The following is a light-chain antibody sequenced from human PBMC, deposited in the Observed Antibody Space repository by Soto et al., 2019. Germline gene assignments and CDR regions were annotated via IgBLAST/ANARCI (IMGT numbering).Light chain of an antibody. J-gene: IGLJ2*01. CDR1: SNDIGGSNF. CDR3: VSYAGRTNML. CDR2: EAT. V-gene: IGLV2-8*01. Sequence: QSALTQPPSASGSPGQSVTISCTGTSNDIGGSNFVSWYQQHPDKAPKLIIYEATKRPSGVPDRFSAFKSGNTASLPVSGLQLDDEADYSSVSYAGRTNMLFGGGTKLTVL.